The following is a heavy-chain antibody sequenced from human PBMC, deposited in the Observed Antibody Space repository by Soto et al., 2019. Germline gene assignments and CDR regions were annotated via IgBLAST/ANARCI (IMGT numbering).Heavy chain of an antibody. J-gene: IGHJ4*02. D-gene: IGHD5-18*01. CDR1: GGSISSYY. Sequence: PSETLSLTCTVSGGSISSYYWSWIRQPAGKGLEWIGRIYTSGSTNYNPSLKSRVTMSVDTSKKQSSLKLSSVTAADTAVYYCGRRRENTAIFVIYFDYWARGPLVTV. V-gene: IGHV4-4*07. CDR2: IYTSGST. CDR3: GRRRENTAIFVIYFDY.